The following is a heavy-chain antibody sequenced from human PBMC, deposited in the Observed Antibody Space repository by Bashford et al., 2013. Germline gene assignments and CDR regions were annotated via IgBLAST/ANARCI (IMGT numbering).Heavy chain of an antibody. V-gene: IGHV3-15*01. CDR3: VTDVSCSSTSCYRTSTYFDY. CDR2: IKSESDVGRI. Sequence: GGSRRDVSCGSLWIHFSDVWMSWVRQAPGKGLEWVGRIKSESDVGRIDYAAPVKGRFTISRDDSKTMVYLQMNSLKTEDTGVYYCVTDVSCSSTSCYRTSTYFDYWGQGTLVTVSS. D-gene: IGHD2-2*02. CDR1: IHFSDVW. J-gene: IGHJ4*02.